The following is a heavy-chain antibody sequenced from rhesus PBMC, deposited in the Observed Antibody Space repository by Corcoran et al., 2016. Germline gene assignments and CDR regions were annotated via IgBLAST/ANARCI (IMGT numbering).Heavy chain of an antibody. J-gene: IGHJ4*01. CDR2: ISGSCGST. V-gene: IGHV4-173*01. CDR1: GGSISSNY. Sequence: QLQLEGSGPGLVKPSATLSLTCAVSGGSISSNYWSWIRQPQGKGLEWLGRISGSCGSTDYNPSLKSRVTIATDTSKNQFSLKLSSVTAADTAVYYCAIDIVPFDYWGQGVLVTVSA. CDR3: AIDIVPFDY. D-gene: IGHD1-44*01.